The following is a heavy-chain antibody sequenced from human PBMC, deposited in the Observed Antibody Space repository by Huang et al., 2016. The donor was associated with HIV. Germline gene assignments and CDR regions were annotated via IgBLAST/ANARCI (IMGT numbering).Heavy chain of an antibody. CDR1: GGSFSGYY. Sequence: QVQLQQWGAGLLKPSETLSLTCAFYGGSFSGYYWSWIRQPPGKGLEWVGEIKHSGSTIYNPSLKSRVTISVDTSKNQFSLKLSSVTAADTAVYYCARILMYYNSSGYGFDYWGQGTLVTVSS. J-gene: IGHJ4*02. CDR2: IKHSGST. CDR3: ARILMYYNSSGYGFDY. D-gene: IGHD3-22*01. V-gene: IGHV4-34*01.